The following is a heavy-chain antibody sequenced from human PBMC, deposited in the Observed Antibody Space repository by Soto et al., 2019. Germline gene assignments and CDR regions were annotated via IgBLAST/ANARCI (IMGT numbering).Heavy chain of an antibody. J-gene: IGHJ4*02. CDR1: GVSISSYF. CDR3: ARIGGYHGPLDY. Sequence: SETLSLTCSVSGVSISSYFWSWIRQAPGRGLEWIGYTYHRGSTNYSPSLKSRVAISLDTSENQFSLKVNSVTAADTAVYYCARIGGYHGPLDYWGQGTLVTVSS. D-gene: IGHD6-25*01. V-gene: IGHV4-59*01. CDR2: TYHRGST.